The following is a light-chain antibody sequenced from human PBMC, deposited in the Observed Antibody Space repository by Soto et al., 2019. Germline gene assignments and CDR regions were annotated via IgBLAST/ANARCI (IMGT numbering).Light chain of an antibody. V-gene: IGKV3D-15*01. CDR2: GAS. Sequence: IVRTQSPATLSVSLWETTILAGRASQSINSDVAWYQQKVGQTPRLLIHGASTRATGIAARFSGSGSGTEFTLTISGLQSQDFATYYCQQYNNWPVTFGGGTKVDIK. CDR3: QQYNNWPVT. CDR1: QSINSD. J-gene: IGKJ4*01.